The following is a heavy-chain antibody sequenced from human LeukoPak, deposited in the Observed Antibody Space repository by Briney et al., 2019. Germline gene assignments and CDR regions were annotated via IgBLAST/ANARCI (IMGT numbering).Heavy chain of an antibody. J-gene: IGHJ4*02. CDR1: GYTFTGYY. Sequence: ASVKVSCKASGYTFTGYYMHWVRQAPGQGLEWMGWINPNSGDAKYSQKFQGRVTMTRDTSISTAYMELSRLRSDDTAVYYCATQRGSYLWGTDFDYWGQGTLVTVSS. V-gene: IGHV1-2*02. CDR2: INPNSGDA. D-gene: IGHD3-16*01. CDR3: ATQRGSYLWGTDFDY.